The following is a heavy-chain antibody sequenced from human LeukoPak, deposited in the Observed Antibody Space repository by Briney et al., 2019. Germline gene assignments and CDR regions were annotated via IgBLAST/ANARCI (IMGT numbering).Heavy chain of an antibody. D-gene: IGHD2-15*01. CDR3: ARDRNPIAAINFFDY. CDR1: GYTFTSYA. V-gene: IGHV1-3*01. J-gene: IGHJ4*02. Sequence: ASVKVSCKASGYTFTSYAMHWVRQAPGQRLEWMGWINAGNGNTKYSQKFQGRVTITRDTSASTAYMELSSLRSEDTAVYYCARDRNPIAAINFFDYWGQGTLVTVSS. CDR2: INAGNGNT.